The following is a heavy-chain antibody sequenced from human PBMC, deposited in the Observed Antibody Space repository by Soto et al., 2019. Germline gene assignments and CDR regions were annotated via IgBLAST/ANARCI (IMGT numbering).Heavy chain of an antibody. V-gene: IGHV3-33*01. D-gene: IGHD6-13*01. CDR1: GFTFSSYG. Sequence: QVQLVESGGGVVQPGRSLRLSCAASGFTFSSYGMHWVRQAPGKGLEWVAVIWYDGSNKYYADSVKGRFTISRDNSKNTLYLQMNSLRAEDTAVYYCARCPSIAAAGYYYYYMDGWGNGITVTVSS. CDR3: ARCPSIAAAGYYYYYMDG. CDR2: IWYDGSNK. J-gene: IGHJ6*03.